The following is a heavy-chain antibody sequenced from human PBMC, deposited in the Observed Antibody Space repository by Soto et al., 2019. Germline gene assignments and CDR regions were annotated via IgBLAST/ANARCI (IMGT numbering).Heavy chain of an antibody. CDR1: GGTFGNTA. J-gene: IGHJ5*02. Sequence: QVQLVQSGAEVKEPGSSVNVSCKTSGGTFGNTAVTWVRQVPGQGLEWIGGIVPLFGTANYAQKFRGRVMITADAATSTAYMDLSSLRSADTAIYYCARDGDPGYSFWSGHLGGGRFDPWGQGNLVTVSS. CDR3: ARDGDPGYSFWSGHLGGGRFDP. D-gene: IGHD3-3*01. V-gene: IGHV1-69*12. CDR2: IVPLFGTA.